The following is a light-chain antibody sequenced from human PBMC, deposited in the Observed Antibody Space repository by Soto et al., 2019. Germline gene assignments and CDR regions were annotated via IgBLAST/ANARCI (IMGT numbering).Light chain of an antibody. CDR3: QHYNSYSEA. CDR2: AAS. V-gene: IGKV1-9*01. Sequence: DIQLTQSPSFLSASIGDRVTITCRASQGINSYLAWYQQKPGKAPKLLIFAASTLQSGVPSRFSGSGSGTGFTLTISSLQPEDFATYYCQHYNSYSEAFGQGTKVDIK. CDR1: QGINSY. J-gene: IGKJ1*01.